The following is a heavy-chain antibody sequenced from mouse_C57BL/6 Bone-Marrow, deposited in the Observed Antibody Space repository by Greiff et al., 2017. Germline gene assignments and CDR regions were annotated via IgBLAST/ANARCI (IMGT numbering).Heavy chain of an antibody. CDR1: GFTFSSYG. D-gene: IGHD1-1*02. Sequence: EVQLKESGGDLVKPGGSLKLSCAASGFTFSSYGMSWVRQTPDKRLEWVATISSGGSYTYYPDSVKGRFTISRDNAKNTLYLHMSSLKSEDTAMDDCARHGGGNWYFDVWGTGTTVTVSS. CDR2: ISSGGSYT. V-gene: IGHV5-6*01. CDR3: ARHGGGNWYFDV. J-gene: IGHJ1*03.